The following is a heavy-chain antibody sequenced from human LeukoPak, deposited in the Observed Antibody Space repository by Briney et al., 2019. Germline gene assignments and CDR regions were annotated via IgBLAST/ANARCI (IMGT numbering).Heavy chain of an antibody. D-gene: IGHD5-24*01. CDR1: GGSISGYY. J-gene: IGHJ4*02. CDR3: ARGRDGYNYPFSFDY. Sequence: SETLSLTCTVSGGSISGYYWSWIRQPPGKGLEWIGYISYTGIANYNPSLKSRVTISLDTSKNQFSLKLSSVTAADTAVYYCARGRDGYNYPFSFDYWGQGTLVTVSS. CDR2: ISYTGIA. V-gene: IGHV4-59*12.